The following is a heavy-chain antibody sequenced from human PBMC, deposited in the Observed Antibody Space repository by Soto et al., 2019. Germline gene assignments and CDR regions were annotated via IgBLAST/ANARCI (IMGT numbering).Heavy chain of an antibody. Sequence: ASVKVSCKASGYTFTGDYMHWVRQAPGQGLEWMGWINPNSGGTNYAQKFQGRVTMTRDTSISTAYMELSRLRSDDTAVYYCARAPLTIFGVVTGVDYWGQGTLVTVSS. CDR3: ARAPLTIFGVVTGVDY. V-gene: IGHV1-2*02. D-gene: IGHD3-3*01. CDR2: INPNSGGT. CDR1: GYTFTGDY. J-gene: IGHJ4*02.